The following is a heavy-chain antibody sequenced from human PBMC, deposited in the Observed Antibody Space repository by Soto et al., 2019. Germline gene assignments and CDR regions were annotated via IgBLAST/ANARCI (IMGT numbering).Heavy chain of an antibody. CDR1: GESFTGYY. V-gene: IGHV4-34*01. Sequence: QVQLQQWGAGLLKPSETLSLTCAVYGESFTGYYWSWIRQPPGKGLEWIGEINQSGSTNYSPSLKSRVTILVDTSKSQFSLKLKSVTAADTAVYYCARARVLQLLRYYYYMDVWGKGTTVTVSS. J-gene: IGHJ6*03. CDR2: INQSGST. CDR3: ARARVLQLLRYYYYMDV. D-gene: IGHD3-16*01.